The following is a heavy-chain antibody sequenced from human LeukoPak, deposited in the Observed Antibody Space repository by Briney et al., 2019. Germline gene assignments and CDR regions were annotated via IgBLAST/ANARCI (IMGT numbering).Heavy chain of an antibody. Sequence: GGSLRLSCAASGFTFSSYDMHWVRQATGKGLEWVSAIGTAGDTYYPGSVKGRFTISRENAKNSLYLQMNSLRAGGTAVYYCARGHYYDSSGYYYGDAFDIWGQGTMVTVSS. CDR3: ARGHYYDSSGYYYGDAFDI. J-gene: IGHJ3*02. V-gene: IGHV3-13*01. CDR1: GFTFSSYD. CDR2: IGTAGDT. D-gene: IGHD3-22*01.